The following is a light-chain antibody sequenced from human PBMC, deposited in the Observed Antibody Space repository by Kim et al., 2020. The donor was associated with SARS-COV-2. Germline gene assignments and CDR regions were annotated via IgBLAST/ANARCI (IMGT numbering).Light chain of an antibody. Sequence: SVGDRVTITCRASQDIANSLAWYQQKPGKVPKVLIYAASTLQSGVPSRFSGSGSGTEFTLTIGSLQTEDVATYYCQKYNSAPWTFGPGTKVDIK. CDR3: QKYNSAPWT. V-gene: IGKV1-27*01. CDR1: QDIANS. J-gene: IGKJ1*01. CDR2: AAS.